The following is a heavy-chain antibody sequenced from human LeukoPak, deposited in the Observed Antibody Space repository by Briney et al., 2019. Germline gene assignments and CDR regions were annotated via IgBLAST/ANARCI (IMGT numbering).Heavy chain of an antibody. Sequence: PGGSLRLSCAASGITFSSHAMSWVRQAPGKGLEWVSLISGSDGHTYYGDSVKGRFTISRDNSTNRLYLQMNSLRPEDTAVYYCAKGGAATMRDGYNYYYYYMEVWGRGTTGTASS. J-gene: IGHJ6*03. CDR1: GITFSSHA. D-gene: IGHD5-24*01. V-gene: IGHV3-23*01. CDR2: ISGSDGHT. CDR3: AKGGAATMRDGYNYYYYYMEV.